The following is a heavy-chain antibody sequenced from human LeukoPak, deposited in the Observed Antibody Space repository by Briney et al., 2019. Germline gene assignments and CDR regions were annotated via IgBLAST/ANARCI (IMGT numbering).Heavy chain of an antibody. V-gene: IGHV1-58*01. Sequence: SVKVSCKASGFTFTSSAVQWVRQARGQRLEWIGWIVVGSGNTNYAQKFQERVTITRDMSTSTAYMGLSSLRSEDTAVYYCAARRVTTWDDYWGQGTLVTVSS. CDR1: GFTFTSSA. J-gene: IGHJ4*02. D-gene: IGHD4-17*01. CDR2: IVVGSGNT. CDR3: AARRVTTWDDY.